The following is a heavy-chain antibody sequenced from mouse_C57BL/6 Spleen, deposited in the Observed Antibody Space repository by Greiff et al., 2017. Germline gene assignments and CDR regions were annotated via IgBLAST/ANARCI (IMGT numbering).Heavy chain of an antibody. CDR2: INPSTGGT. J-gene: IGHJ3*01. CDR1: GYSFTGYY. CDR3: ARVSNYEAWCAY. Sequence: VQLQQSGPELVKPGASVKISCKASGYSFTGYYMNWVKQSPEKSLEWIGEINPSTGGTTYNQKFKAKATLTVDKSSSTAYMQLKSLTSEDSAVYYCARVSNYEAWCAYWGQGTLVTVSA. D-gene: IGHD2-5*01. V-gene: IGHV1-42*01.